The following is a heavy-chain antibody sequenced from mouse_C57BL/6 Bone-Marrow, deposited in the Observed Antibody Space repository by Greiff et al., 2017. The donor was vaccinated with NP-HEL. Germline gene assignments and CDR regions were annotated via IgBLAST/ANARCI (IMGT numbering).Heavy chain of an antibody. CDR1: GYTFTDYN. J-gene: IGHJ2*01. CDR3: ARRRFYSNYAFDY. D-gene: IGHD2-5*01. CDR2: TNPNNGGT. V-gene: IGHV1-18*01. Sequence: SGPELVKPGASVKIPCKASGYTFTDYNMDWVKQSHGKSLEWIGDTNPNNGGTIYNQKFKGKATLTVDKSSSTAYMELRSLTSEDTAVYYCARRRFYSNYAFDYWGQGTTLTVSS.